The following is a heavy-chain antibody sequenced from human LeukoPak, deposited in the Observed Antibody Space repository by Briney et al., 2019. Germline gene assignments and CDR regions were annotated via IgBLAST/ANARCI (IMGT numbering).Heavy chain of an antibody. CDR2: ISYDGSNK. J-gene: IGHJ4*02. Sequence: PGGSLRLSCAASGFTFSSYAMHWVRQAPGKGLEWVAVISYDGSNKYYADSVKGRFTISRDNSKNTLYLQMNSLRAEDTALYSCARDRGGSKYFDSWGQGTLVTVSS. D-gene: IGHD3-10*01. CDR1: GFTFSSYA. CDR3: ARDRGGSKYFDS. V-gene: IGHV3-30-3*01.